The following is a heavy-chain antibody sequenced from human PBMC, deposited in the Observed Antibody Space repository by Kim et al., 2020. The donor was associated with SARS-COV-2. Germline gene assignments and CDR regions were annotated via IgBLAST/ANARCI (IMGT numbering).Heavy chain of an antibody. CDR2: MNPNSGNT. Sequence: ASVKVSCKASGYTFTSCDINWVRQATGQGLEWMGWMNPNSGNTGYAQKFQGRITMTRNTSISTAYMELSSLRSEDMAVYYCARADLYGMDVWGQGTTVTVSS. CDR1: GYTFTSCD. J-gene: IGHJ6*02. V-gene: IGHV1-8*01. CDR3: ARADLYGMDV.